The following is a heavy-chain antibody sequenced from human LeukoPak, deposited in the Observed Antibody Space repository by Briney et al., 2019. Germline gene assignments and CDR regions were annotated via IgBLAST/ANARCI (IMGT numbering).Heavy chain of an antibody. CDR2: IWYDGSNK. CDR1: GFTFSSYG. CDR3: ARGRLFSCSGTSCYSYYYYGLDV. D-gene: IGHD2-2*02. Sequence: PGRSLRLSCAASGFTFSSYGMHWVRQAPGKGLEWVAVIWYDGSNKYYADSVKGRFTISRDNSKNTLYLQMNSLRAEDTAVYYCARGRLFSCSGTSCYSYYYYGLDVWGQGTTVTVSS. V-gene: IGHV3-33*01. J-gene: IGHJ6*02.